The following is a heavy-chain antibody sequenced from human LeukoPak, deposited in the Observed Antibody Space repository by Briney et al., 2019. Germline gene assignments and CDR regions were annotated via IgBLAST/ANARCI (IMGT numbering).Heavy chain of an antibody. CDR1: GGSITSSY. CDR3: ARHLGGVEAPRPFDS. CDR2: ISNSGST. D-gene: IGHD2-2*01. Sequence: PSETLSLTCTVSGGSITSSYWSWIRQPPGKGVEWRGYISNSGSTNYNPSLKSRVTISLDTSKTQVSPRLSSVSAADTALYYCARHLGGVEAPRPFDSWGQGTLVTVSS. J-gene: IGHJ4*02. V-gene: IGHV4-59*01.